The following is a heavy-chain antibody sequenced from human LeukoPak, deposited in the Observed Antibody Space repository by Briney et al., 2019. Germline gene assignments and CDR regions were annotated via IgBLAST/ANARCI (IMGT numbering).Heavy chain of an antibody. J-gene: IGHJ6*02. CDR1: GFTFSGYD. CDR2: ISSGSVTK. V-gene: IGHV3-48*04. CDR3: ARVRYYDMDV. Sequence: GGSLRLSCAASGFTFSGYDMNWVRQAPGEGLEWVSYISSGSVTKSYTDSVESRFTISRDNARNSLYLQMTSLRAEDTAVYYCARVRYYDMDVWGQGTTVTVSS.